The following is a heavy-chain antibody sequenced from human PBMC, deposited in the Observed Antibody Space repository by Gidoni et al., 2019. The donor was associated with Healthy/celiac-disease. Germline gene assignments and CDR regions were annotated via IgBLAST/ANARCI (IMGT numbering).Heavy chain of an antibody. CDR2: IYTSGST. J-gene: IGHJ6*02. CDR3: ARLAAASTGDYYYYGMDV. V-gene: IGHV4-61*02. D-gene: IGHD6-13*01. CDR1: GGSISSGSYY. Sequence: QVQLQESGPGLVKPSQTLSLTCTVSGGSISSGSYYWSWTRQPAGKGLEWIGRIYTSGSTNYNPSLKGRVTISVDTSKNQFSLKLSSVTAADTAVYYCARLAAASTGDYYYYGMDVWGQGTTVTVSS.